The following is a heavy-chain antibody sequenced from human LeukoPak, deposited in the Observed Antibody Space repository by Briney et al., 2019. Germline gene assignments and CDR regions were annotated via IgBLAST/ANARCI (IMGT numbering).Heavy chain of an antibody. Sequence: SETLSLTCAVYGGSFSGYYWSWIRQPPGKGLEWIGEINHSGSTSYNPSLKSRVTISVDTSKNQFFLKLSSVTAADTAVYYCARAGDGTGTDEGFDYWGQGTLATVSS. CDR2: INHSGST. V-gene: IGHV4-34*01. J-gene: IGHJ4*02. D-gene: IGHD1-1*01. CDR3: ARAGDGTGTDEGFDY. CDR1: GGSFSGYY.